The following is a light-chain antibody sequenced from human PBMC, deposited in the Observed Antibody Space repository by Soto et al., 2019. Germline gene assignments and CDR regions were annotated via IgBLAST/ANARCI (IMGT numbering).Light chain of an antibody. CDR1: QTVSSS. J-gene: IGKJ4*01. CDR3: QQHINWPLT. Sequence: EIVLTQSPATLSLSPGERATLSCRASQTVSSSLAWYQQKPGQAPRLLIYEASNRATGIPARFSGSGSGADFTLTISSLEPEDFAIYYCQQHINWPLTLGGGTKVEIK. V-gene: IGKV3-11*01. CDR2: EAS.